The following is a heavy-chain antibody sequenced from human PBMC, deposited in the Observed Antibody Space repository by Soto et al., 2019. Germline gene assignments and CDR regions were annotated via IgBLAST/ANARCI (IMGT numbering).Heavy chain of an antibody. CDR3: ARDRSSTYFDY. J-gene: IGHJ4*02. V-gene: IGHV3-33*01. Sequence: PGGSLGLSCAASGFTFRNHGMHWVRQAPGKGLEWVAVIWYDGSNKYYADSVKGRFAISRDDSKNTLYLQMNSLRAEDTAIYYCARDRSSTYFDYWGQGTQVTVSS. D-gene: IGHD6-19*01. CDR1: GFTFRNHG. CDR2: IWYDGSNK.